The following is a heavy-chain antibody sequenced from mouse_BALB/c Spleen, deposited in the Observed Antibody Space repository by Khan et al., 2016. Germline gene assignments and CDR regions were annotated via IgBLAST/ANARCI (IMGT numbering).Heavy chain of an antibody. CDR1: GFTFSDYY. Sequence: EVELVESGAGLVKPGASLKLSCAASGFTFSDYYTSCVRQTPEKRLAWVATIIDAGSYTYYPASVKGRFTISSDNAKNTLYLQLSSLKSEDTAVYYCERKGLLRGLAYWGKGTRVTVAA. V-gene: IGHV5-4*02. CDR2: IIDAGSYT. D-gene: IGHD1-1*01. CDR3: ERKGLLRGLAY. J-gene: IGHJ3*01.